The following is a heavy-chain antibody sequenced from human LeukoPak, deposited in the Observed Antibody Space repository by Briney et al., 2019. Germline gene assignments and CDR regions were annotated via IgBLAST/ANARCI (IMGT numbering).Heavy chain of an antibody. D-gene: IGHD6-19*01. J-gene: IGHJ4*02. V-gene: IGHV3-23*01. CDR2: ISGSGGST. CDR1: GFTFSSYA. CDR3: ATSRMGAVDY. Sequence: GGSLRLSCAASGFTFSSYAMSWVRQAPGKGLEWVSAISGSGGSTYYADSVKGRFTISRDNSKNTLYLHMNSVRAEDTAVYYCATSRMGAVDYRGQGTLVTVSS.